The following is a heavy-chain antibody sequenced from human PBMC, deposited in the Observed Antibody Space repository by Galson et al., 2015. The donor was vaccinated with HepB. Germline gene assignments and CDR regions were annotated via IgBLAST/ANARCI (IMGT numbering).Heavy chain of an antibody. D-gene: IGHD3-10*01. Sequence: SVKVSCKASGYTFTSYAMNWVRQASGQGLEWMGWINTNTGNPTYAQGFTGRFVFSLDTSVSTAYLQISSLKAEDTAVYYCARPFYGSGSYYNFGYWGQGTLVTVSS. V-gene: IGHV7-4-1*02. J-gene: IGHJ4*02. CDR3: ARPFYGSGSYYNFGY. CDR1: GYTFTSYA. CDR2: INTNTGNP.